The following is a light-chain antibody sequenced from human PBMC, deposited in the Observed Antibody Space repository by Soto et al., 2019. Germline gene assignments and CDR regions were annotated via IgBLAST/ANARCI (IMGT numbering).Light chain of an antibody. J-gene: IGKJ2*02. CDR3: QQSYSTSCT. Sequence: DLQMTQSPSSLSASVGDRVTITCRASQSISSYLNWYQQKPGKAPKLLIYAASSLQSGVPSRFSGSGSGTDFTLTISSLQPEDFATYYCQQSYSTSCTFGQGTKLEIK. V-gene: IGKV1-39*01. CDR1: QSISSY. CDR2: AAS.